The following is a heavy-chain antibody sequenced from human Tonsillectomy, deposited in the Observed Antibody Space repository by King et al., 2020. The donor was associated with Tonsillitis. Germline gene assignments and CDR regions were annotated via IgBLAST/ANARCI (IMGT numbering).Heavy chain of an antibody. CDR1: GFTFSSYE. V-gene: IGHV3-48*03. D-gene: IGHD4-17*01. Sequence: VQLVESGGGLVQPGGSLRLSCAASGFTFSSYEMNWVRQAPGKGLEWVSYISSSGSTIYYADSVKGRFTISRDNAKNSLYLQMNSLRAEDTAVYYCARGDYDYYYYYMDVWAKGPRSPSP. CDR3: ARGDYDYYYYYMDV. J-gene: IGHJ6*03. CDR2: ISSSGSTI.